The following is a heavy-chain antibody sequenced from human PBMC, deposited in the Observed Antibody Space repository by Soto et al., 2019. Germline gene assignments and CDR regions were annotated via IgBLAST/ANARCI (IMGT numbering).Heavy chain of an antibody. V-gene: IGHV3-30-3*01. CDR3: ATLRAPTTYYGMDV. J-gene: IGHJ6*02. Sequence: QVQLVESGGGVVQPGRSLRLSCAASGFTFSSYAMHWVRQAPGKGLEWVAVISYDGSNKYYADSVKGRFTISRDNSKNTPYLQMNSLRAEDTAVYYCATLRAPTTYYGMDVWGQGTTVTVSS. CDR1: GFTFSSYA. CDR2: ISYDGSNK. D-gene: IGHD5-12*01.